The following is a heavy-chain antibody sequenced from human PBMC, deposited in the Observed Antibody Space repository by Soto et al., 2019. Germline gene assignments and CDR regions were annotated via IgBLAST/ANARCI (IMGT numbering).Heavy chain of an antibody. CDR3: AREVIGGSGSNYYYYYMDV. Sequence: SETLSLTCTVSGGSLSSYYWSWIRPPPGKGLEWIGYIYYSGSTNYNPSLKSRVTISVDTSKNQFSLKLSSVTAADTAVYYCAREVIGGSGSNYYYYYMDVWGKGTTVTVSS. V-gene: IGHV4-59*12. J-gene: IGHJ6*03. D-gene: IGHD3-10*01. CDR2: IYYSGST. CDR1: GGSLSSYY.